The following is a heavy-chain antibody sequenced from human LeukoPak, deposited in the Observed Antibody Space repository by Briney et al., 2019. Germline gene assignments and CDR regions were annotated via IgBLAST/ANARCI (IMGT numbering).Heavy chain of an antibody. CDR3: ARGNWYWRAFDI. Sequence: GGSLRLSCTASRFTVCSNYMSWVRQAPGKGLVGVSFIYSGGTTYYADSVKGRFTISRDNSKNTLYLQMSSLRAEDTAVYYCARGNWYWRAFDICGQGTIVTVSS. J-gene: IGHJ3*02. CDR2: IYSGGTT. D-gene: IGHD1-20*01. V-gene: IGHV3-53*01. CDR1: RFTVCSNY.